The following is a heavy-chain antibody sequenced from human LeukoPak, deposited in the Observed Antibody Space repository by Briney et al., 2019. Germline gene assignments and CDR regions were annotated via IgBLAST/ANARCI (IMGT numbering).Heavy chain of an antibody. V-gene: IGHV1-18*01. CDR1: GYTYPTYS. J-gene: IGHJ6*03. D-gene: IGHD1-7*01. CDR2: ISAYNGNT. CDR3: ARGYSRNYPTYYFYMDV. Sequence: ASVKVSCKASGYTYPTYSFNWVRQAPGQGLEWMGWISAYNGNTNYAQKFQGRVTMTADTSTTTAYMELRSLTSDDSAVYYCARGYSRNYPTYYFYMDVWGKGTTVTVSS.